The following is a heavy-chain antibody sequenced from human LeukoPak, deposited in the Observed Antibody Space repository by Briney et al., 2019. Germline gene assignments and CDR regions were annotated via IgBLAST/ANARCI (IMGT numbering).Heavy chain of an antibody. D-gene: IGHD6-13*01. J-gene: IGHJ5*02. Sequence: GASVKVSCRASGYTFTSYGISWVRQAPGQGLEWMGWISAYNGNTNYAQKLQGRVTMTTDTSTSTAYMELRSLRSDDTAVYYCARSPYSSSWYRWFDPWGQGTLVTVSS. CDR1: GYTFTSYG. CDR3: ARSPYSSSWYRWFDP. V-gene: IGHV1-18*01. CDR2: ISAYNGNT.